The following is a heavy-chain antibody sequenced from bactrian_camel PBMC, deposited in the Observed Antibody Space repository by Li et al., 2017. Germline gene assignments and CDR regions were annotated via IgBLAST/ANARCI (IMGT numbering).Heavy chain of an antibody. CDR3: AAVSADYDCDSGSWFKSEVADFDY. CDR1: RIPLSPYC. D-gene: IGHD4*01. CDR2: ITTDSRSQ. J-gene: IGHJ6*01. V-gene: IGHV3S1*01. Sequence: HVQLVESGGGSVQVGGSLRLSCAASRIPLSPYCLGWFHQAPGKEREGVAAITTDSRSQAYADSVKGRFTISQDNAKHTLYLQMNNLELEDTAMYYCAAVSADYDCDSGSWFKSEVADFDYWGQGTQVTVS.